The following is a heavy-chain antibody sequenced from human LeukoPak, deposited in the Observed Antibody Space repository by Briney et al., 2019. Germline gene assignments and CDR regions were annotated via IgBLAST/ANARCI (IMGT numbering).Heavy chain of an antibody. V-gene: IGHV4-31*03. CDR1: GGSISSGGYY. D-gene: IGHD6-13*01. CDR2: IYYSGST. Sequence: SETLSLTCTVSGGSISSGGYYWSWIRQHPGKGLEWIGYIYYSGSTYYNPSLKSRVTISVDTSKNQFSLKLSSVTAADTAVYYCARGREQQLVRLYFDYWGQGTLVTVSS. J-gene: IGHJ4*02. CDR3: ARGREQQLVRLYFDY.